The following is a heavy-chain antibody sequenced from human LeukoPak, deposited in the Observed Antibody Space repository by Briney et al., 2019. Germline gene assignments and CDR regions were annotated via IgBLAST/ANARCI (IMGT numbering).Heavy chain of an antibody. Sequence: SETLSLTCTVSGGSISSSSYYWGWIRQPPGKGLEWIGGIYYSGSTYYNPSLKGRVTISVDTSKNQCSLKLSSATAADTAVYDCARIHDDYGWGSYNGYYYMDLWGKGTTVNVSS. CDR3: ARIHDDYGWGSYNGYYYMDL. V-gene: IGHV4-39*01. CDR1: GGSISSSSYY. D-gene: IGHD3-16*01. CDR2: IYYSGST. J-gene: IGHJ6*03.